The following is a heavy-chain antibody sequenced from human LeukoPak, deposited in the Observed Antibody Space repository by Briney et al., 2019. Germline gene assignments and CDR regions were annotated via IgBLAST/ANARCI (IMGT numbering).Heavy chain of an antibody. CDR1: GGSISSYY. CDR2: IYYSGST. Sequence: SETLSLTCTVSGGSISSYYWSWIRQPPGKGLEWIGYIYYSGSTNYNPSLKSRVTISVDTSKNQFSLKLSSVTAADTAVYYCAKVGNGYSSGWYKNWFDPWGQGTLVTVSS. V-gene: IGHV4-59*08. J-gene: IGHJ5*02. CDR3: AKVGNGYSSGWYKNWFDP. D-gene: IGHD6-19*01.